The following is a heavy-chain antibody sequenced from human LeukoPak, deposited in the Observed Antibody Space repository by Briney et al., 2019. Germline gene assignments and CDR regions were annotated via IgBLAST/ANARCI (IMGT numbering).Heavy chain of an antibody. CDR2: IYYNGNT. V-gene: IGHV4-39*01. CDR3: ARLLVNYGSGSPLRYFDL. D-gene: IGHD3-10*01. Sequence: SETLSLTCSVSGGSISSSSYFWGWIRQPPGKGLEWIGNIYYNGNTYYNPSLKSRVTMSIDTSKTQFSLELSSVTAADTAVYYCARLLVNYGSGSPLRYFDLWGRGTLVTVSS. CDR1: GGSISSSSYF. J-gene: IGHJ2*01.